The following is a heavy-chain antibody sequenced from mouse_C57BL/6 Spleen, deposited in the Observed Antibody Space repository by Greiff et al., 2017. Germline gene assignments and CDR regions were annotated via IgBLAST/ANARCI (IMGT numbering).Heavy chain of an antibody. V-gene: IGHV1-53*01. CDR1: GYTFTSYW. CDR3: ARGLRLRGDYVDY. Sequence: QVQLQQPGTELVKPGASVKLSCKASGYTFTSYWLHWVKQRPGQGLEWIGNINPSNGGTNYNEKFKSKATLTVDKSSSTAYMQLSSLTSEDSAVYYCARGLRLRGDYVDYWGQGTTLTVSS. J-gene: IGHJ2*01. CDR2: INPSNGGT. D-gene: IGHD3-2*02.